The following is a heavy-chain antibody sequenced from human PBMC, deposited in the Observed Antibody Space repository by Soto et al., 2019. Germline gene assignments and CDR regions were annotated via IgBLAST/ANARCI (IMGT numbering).Heavy chain of an antibody. Sequence: QVHLEESGGGVVQPGRSLRLSCAASGFSFSTYGMHWVRQAPGKGLEWVAVISHDGGNEYYADSVKGRFTISRDSSKNTVYLQMNNVRAEDTAVYYCAKDHSSGYTRGYFDFWGLGTLVTVSS. CDR2: ISHDGGNE. CDR3: AKDHSSGYTRGYFDF. V-gene: IGHV3-30*18. CDR1: GFSFSTYG. D-gene: IGHD5-18*01. J-gene: IGHJ2*01.